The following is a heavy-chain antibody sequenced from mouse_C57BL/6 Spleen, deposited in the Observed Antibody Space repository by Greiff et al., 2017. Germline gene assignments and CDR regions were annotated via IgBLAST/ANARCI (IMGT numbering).Heavy chain of an antibody. CDR3: ARNYYGSSTYYFDY. D-gene: IGHD1-1*01. CDR1: GYTFTSYW. V-gene: IGHV1-55*01. CDR2: IYPGSGST. J-gene: IGHJ2*01. Sequence: QVQLQQPGAELVKPGASVKMSCKASGYTFTSYWITWVKQRPGQGLEWIGDIYPGSGSTNYNEKFKSKATLTVDTSSTTAYMQLSSLTSEDSAVYYCARNYYGSSTYYFDYWGQGTTLTVSS.